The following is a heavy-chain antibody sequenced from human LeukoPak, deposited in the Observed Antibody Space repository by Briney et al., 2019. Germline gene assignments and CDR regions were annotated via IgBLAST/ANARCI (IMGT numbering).Heavy chain of an antibody. V-gene: IGHV3-23*01. CDR1: GLTFSTFA. D-gene: IGHD2-15*01. J-gene: IGHJ4*02. Sequence: GGSLRLSCAASGLTFSTFAMISARQPPGKGLEWVSSFSGSGGSTYYADSVKGRFTISRDNSKNTLYLQMNSLTAEDTAVYYCAKSGLNRFDYWGQGTLVTVSS. CDR3: AKSGLNRFDY. CDR2: FSGSGGST.